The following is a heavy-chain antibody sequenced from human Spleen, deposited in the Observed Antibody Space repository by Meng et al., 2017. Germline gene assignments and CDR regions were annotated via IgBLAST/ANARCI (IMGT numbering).Heavy chain of an antibody. CDR1: GFTFSYYP. Sequence: GGSLELSCAASGFTFSYYPMNWVRQAPGKGLEWVSSISSSNTFIYYADSVKGRFTISRDNAESSLYLQMNSLRAEDTAVYFCARDRWPMGGSGGVGSWGQGTLVTVSS. CDR3: ARDRWPMGGSGGVGS. D-gene: IGHD3-10*01. CDR2: ISSSNTFI. J-gene: IGHJ4*02. V-gene: IGHV3-21*01.